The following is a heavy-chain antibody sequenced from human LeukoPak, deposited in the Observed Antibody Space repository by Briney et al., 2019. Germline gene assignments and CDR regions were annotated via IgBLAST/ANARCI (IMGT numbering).Heavy chain of an antibody. D-gene: IGHD3-10*01. CDR3: ATTTMVRGVIIGPSNDAFDI. CDR2: IKQDRSEK. V-gene: IGHV3-7*01. Sequence: GGSLRLSCAASGFTFTNYWMSWVRQAPGKGLELVANIKQDRSEKYYVDSVKGRFTISRDNAKNSLYLQMNSLRAEDTAVYYCATTTMVRGVIIGPSNDAFDIWGQGTMVTVSS. CDR1: GFTFTNYW. J-gene: IGHJ3*02.